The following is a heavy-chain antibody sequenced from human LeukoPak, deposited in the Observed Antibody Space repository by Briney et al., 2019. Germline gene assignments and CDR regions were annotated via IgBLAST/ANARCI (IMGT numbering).Heavy chain of an antibody. CDR1: GYTFTSYA. Sequence: ASVKVSCKASGYTFTSYAMHWVRQAPGQRLEWMGWINAGNGNTKYSQKFQGRVTITRDTSASTAYMELRSLRSDDTAVYYCARVGKDDYDILTGYYNPSFDYWGQGTLVTVSS. CDR3: ARVGKDDYDILTGYYNPSFDY. D-gene: IGHD3-9*01. CDR2: INAGNGNT. V-gene: IGHV1-3*01. J-gene: IGHJ4*02.